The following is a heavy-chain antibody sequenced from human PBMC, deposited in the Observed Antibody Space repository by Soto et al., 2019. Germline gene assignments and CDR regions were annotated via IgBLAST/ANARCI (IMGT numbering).Heavy chain of an antibody. J-gene: IGHJ4*02. D-gene: IGHD3-10*01. Sequence: QVQLQESGPGLVRPSGTLSLTCSVSGASVVNGNWWSWVRQSPGKGLEWIGEVSLAGRNHYNPSLQSPVTISLDESKNQFSLILASVTVADAAIYYCARGFQYWLPTFDWGRGTVVTVS. V-gene: IGHV4-4*02. CDR2: VSLAGRN. CDR1: GASVVNGNW. CDR3: ARGFQYWLPTFD.